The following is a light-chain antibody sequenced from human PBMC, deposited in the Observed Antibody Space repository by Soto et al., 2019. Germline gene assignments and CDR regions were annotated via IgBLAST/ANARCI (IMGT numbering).Light chain of an antibody. CDR2: DAS. V-gene: IGKV3-11*01. Sequence: EIVLTQSPATLSLSPGERATLSCRASQSVSSYLAWYQQKPGQAPRLLIYDASNRATGIQARFSGSGSGTDFTLTISSLEPEDFAVYYCQQRGTFGQGTKLEIK. CDR1: QSVSSY. J-gene: IGKJ2*01. CDR3: QQRGT.